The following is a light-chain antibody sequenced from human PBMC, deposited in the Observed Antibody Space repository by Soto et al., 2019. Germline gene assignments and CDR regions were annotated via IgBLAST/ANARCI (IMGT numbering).Light chain of an antibody. Sequence: QSALTQPTSVSVSPGQSITISCTGNPNDIGTYDYVSWYQQHPGRAPRLLIHGVTTRPSGISGRFSASKSGLTASLTISGLQPEDEDDYYCSSFTANRIYVFGPGTKLTVL. CDR1: PNDIGTYDY. J-gene: IGLJ1*01. CDR2: GVT. V-gene: IGLV2-14*03. CDR3: SSFTANRIYV.